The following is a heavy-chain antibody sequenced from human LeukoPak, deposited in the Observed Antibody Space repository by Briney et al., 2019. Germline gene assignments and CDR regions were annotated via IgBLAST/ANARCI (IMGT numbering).Heavy chain of an antibody. Sequence: PGGSLRLSCAASGFTFSSYAMSWVRQAPGKGLERVSAISGSGGSTYYADSVKGRFTISRDNSKNTLYLQMNSLRAEDTAVYYCAISKAIMIAVAATFDYWGQGTLVTVSS. J-gene: IGHJ4*02. CDR2: ISGSGGST. CDR1: GFTFSSYA. V-gene: IGHV3-23*01. D-gene: IGHD6-19*01. CDR3: AISKAIMIAVAATFDY.